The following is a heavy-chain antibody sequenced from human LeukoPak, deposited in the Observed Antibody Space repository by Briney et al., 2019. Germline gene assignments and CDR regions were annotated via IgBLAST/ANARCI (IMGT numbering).Heavy chain of an antibody. CDR1: GYTFTSYD. Sequence: ASVKVSCKASGYTFTSYDINWVRQATGQGLEWMGWMNPNSGNTGYAQKSQGRVTMTRNTSISTAYMELSSLRSEDTAVYYCASNVAVAGAFDIWGQGTMVTVSS. D-gene: IGHD6-19*01. CDR2: MNPNSGNT. CDR3: ASNVAVAGAFDI. J-gene: IGHJ3*02. V-gene: IGHV1-8*01.